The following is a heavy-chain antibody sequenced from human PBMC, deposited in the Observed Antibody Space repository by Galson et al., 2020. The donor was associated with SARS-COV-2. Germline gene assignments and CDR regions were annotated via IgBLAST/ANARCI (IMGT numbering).Heavy chain of an antibody. D-gene: IGHD3-3*01. CDR1: GFTFSSYS. CDR3: AREGVLREGYIYYYDYYRDV. V-gene: IGHV3-21*01. Sequence: GESLKISCAASGFTFSSYSMNWVRQAPGKGLEWVSSISSSSSYIYYADPVKGRFTISRDNAKNSLYLQMNSLRAEDTAVYYCAREGVLREGYIYYYDYYRDVWGKGTTVTISS. CDR2: ISSSSSYI. J-gene: IGHJ6*03.